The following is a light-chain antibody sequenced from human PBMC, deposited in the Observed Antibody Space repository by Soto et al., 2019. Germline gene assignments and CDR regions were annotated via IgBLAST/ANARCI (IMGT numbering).Light chain of an antibody. J-gene: IGKJ1*01. Sequence: DIQMTQSPSTLSPSEGDSVTITCRASRSISSWLAWYQQKPGKAPKLLIYDASSLESGVPSRFSGSGSGTDFTLTISSLQPYDFATYYCQQYNRYSRTFGQGTKVDIK. CDR2: DAS. CDR3: QQYNRYSRT. V-gene: IGKV1-5*01. CDR1: RSISSW.